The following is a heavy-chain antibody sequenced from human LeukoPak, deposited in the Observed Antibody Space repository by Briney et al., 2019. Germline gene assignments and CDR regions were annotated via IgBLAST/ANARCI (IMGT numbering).Heavy chain of an antibody. Sequence: GGSLRLSCAASGFTFSSFSMNWVRQAPGKGLEWVSSISSFSSYIYYADSEKGRFTISRDNAKNSLYLQMNSLRAEDTAMYYCARWFDCSGGSCYVENNWGQGTLVTVSS. J-gene: IGHJ4*02. CDR3: ARWFDCSGGSCYVENN. V-gene: IGHV3-21*01. CDR1: GFTFSSFS. D-gene: IGHD2-15*01. CDR2: ISSFSSYI.